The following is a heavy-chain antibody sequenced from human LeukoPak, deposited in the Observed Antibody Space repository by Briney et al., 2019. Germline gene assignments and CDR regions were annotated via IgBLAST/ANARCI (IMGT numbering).Heavy chain of an antibody. D-gene: IGHD3-10*01. V-gene: IGHV3-48*03. Sequence: GGSLRLSCAASGFTFSSYEMNWVRQAPGKGLEWVSYISSSGSTIYYADSVKGRFTISRDNAENSLYLQMNSLRAEDTAVYYCARGFYGSGTPSDPYWGQGTLVTVSS. CDR1: GFTFSSYE. CDR3: ARGFYGSGTPSDPY. CDR2: ISSSGSTI. J-gene: IGHJ4*02.